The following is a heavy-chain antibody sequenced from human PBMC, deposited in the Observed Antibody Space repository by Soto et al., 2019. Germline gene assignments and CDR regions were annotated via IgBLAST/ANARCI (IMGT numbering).Heavy chain of an antibody. CDR2: IYYSGST. CDR1: GGSISSAAYS. V-gene: IGHV4-30-4*01. D-gene: IGHD3-22*01. Sequence: SETLSLTCTVSGGSISSAAYSWSWIRQPPGKGLEWIGYIYYSGSTYYNPSLKSRVTISVDTSKNQFSLKLSSVTAADTAVYYCASYYYDSQIHLDIWGQGTMVT. J-gene: IGHJ3*02. CDR3: ASYYYDSQIHLDI.